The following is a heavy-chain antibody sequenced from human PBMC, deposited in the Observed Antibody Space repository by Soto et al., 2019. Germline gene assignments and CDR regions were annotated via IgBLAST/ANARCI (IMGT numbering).Heavy chain of an antibody. CDR1: GTTFSSYG. CDR2: IIPVLGTI. Sequence: QVQLVQSGAELKKPGSSVNVSCKASGTTFSSYGFNWVRQAPGQGLEWMGGIIPVLGTINYAQKFQGRVTITADKSTSIVYMDLSSLRSEDTAVYYCARGTLFCGGDCYFDHWGLGTLVTVSS. J-gene: IGHJ4*02. CDR3: ARGTLFCGGDCYFDH. V-gene: IGHV1-69*06. D-gene: IGHD2-21*02.